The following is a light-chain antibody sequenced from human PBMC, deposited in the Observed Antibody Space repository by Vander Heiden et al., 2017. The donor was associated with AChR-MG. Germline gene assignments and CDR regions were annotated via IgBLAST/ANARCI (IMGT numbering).Light chain of an antibody. CDR3: SSYTSSSTLYV. Sequence: QSALTQPASVSGSPGQSITISCPGTSSDVGGYSDVSWYQQHPGKAPKLMIYDVSNRPSGVSNRFSGSKSGNTASLTISGLQAEDEADYYCSSYTSSSTLYVFGTGTKVTVL. V-gene: IGLV2-14*01. CDR2: DVS. CDR1: SSDVGGYSD. J-gene: IGLJ1*01.